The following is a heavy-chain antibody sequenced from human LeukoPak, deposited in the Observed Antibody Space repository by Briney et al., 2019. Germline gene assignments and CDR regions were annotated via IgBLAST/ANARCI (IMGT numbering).Heavy chain of an antibody. V-gene: IGHV1-2*02. CDR3: AGIAAADLPDY. J-gene: IGHJ4*02. Sequence: ASVKVSCKASGGTFSSYAISWVRQAPGQGLEWMGWINPNSGGTNYAQKFQGRVTMTRDTSISTAYMELSRLRSDDTAVYYCAGIAAADLPDYWGQGTLVTVSS. D-gene: IGHD6-13*01. CDR2: INPNSGGT. CDR1: GGTFSSYA.